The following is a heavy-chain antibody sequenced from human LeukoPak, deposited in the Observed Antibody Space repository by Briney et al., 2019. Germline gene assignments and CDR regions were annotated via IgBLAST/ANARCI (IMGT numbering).Heavy chain of an antibody. D-gene: IGHD1-20*01. V-gene: IGHV1-69*01. CDR2: IIPIFGTA. Sequence: SVKVSCKASGGTFSSYAISWVRQAPGQGLEWMGGIIPIFGTANYAQKFQGRVTITADESTSTAYMELSSLRSEDTAVYYCARWDYNYEGRGLYYFDYWGQGTLVTVSS. CDR1: GGTFSSYA. J-gene: IGHJ4*02. CDR3: ARWDYNYEGRGLYYFDY.